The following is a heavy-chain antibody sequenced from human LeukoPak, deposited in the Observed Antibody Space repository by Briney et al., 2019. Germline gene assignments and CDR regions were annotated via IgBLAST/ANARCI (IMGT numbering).Heavy chain of an antibody. D-gene: IGHD2-8*01. V-gene: IGHV1-69*13. J-gene: IGHJ6*02. CDR2: IIPIFGTA. Sequence: SVKVSCKASGGTFSSYAISWVRQAPGQGLEWVGGIIPIFGTANYAQKFQGRVTITADESTSTAYMELSSLRSEDTAVYYCAAHCTNGVCYEYYYYGMDVWGQGTTVTVSS. CDR1: GGTFSSYA. CDR3: AAHCTNGVCYEYYYYGMDV.